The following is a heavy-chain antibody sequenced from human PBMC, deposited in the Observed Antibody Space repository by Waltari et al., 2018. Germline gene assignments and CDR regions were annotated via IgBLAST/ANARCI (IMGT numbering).Heavy chain of an antibody. J-gene: IGHJ5*02. D-gene: IGHD6-13*01. CDR3: ARPKQQLVPHFVDWFDP. CDR1: GYTFTGYY. Sequence: QVQLVQSGAEVKKPGASVKVSCKASGYTFTGYYMHWVRQAPGQGLEWMGWINPNSGDTNYAQKFQGRVTMTRDTSISTAYMELSRLRSDDTAVYYCARPKQQLVPHFVDWFDPWGQGTLVTVSS. CDR2: INPNSGDT. V-gene: IGHV1-2*02.